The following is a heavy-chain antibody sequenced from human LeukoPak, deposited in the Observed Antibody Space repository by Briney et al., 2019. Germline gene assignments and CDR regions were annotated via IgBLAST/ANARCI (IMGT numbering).Heavy chain of an antibody. V-gene: IGHV3-23*01. Sequence: GGSLRLSCAASRFTFSTYGMSWVRQAPGKGLEWVSSISGSGGSTNYADSVKGRFTISRDNSKNTLYLQMNSLRDEDTAVYYCAKSSYYDSSGYYREYYFDFWGQGTLVTVSS. CDR1: RFTFSTYG. CDR3: AKSSYYDSSGYYREYYFDF. J-gene: IGHJ4*02. CDR2: ISGSGGST. D-gene: IGHD3-22*01.